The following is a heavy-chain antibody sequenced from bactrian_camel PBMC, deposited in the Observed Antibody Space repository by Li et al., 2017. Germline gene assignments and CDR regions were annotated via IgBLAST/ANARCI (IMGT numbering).Heavy chain of an antibody. J-gene: IGHJ4*01. D-gene: IGHD6*01. Sequence: QVQLVESGGDSVQVGGSLRLTCTLFPILYTQNCLGWFRQAPGKEREGVAVIYTGADSTYYAESAKGRFTISQDYARNTEYLQMNDLKPEDTAIYYCAADPPVRRCGSSWEQYSYGHWGQGTQVTVS. CDR3: AADPPVRRCGSSWEQYSYGH. CDR1: PILYTQNC. V-gene: IGHV3S54*01. CDR2: IYTGADST.